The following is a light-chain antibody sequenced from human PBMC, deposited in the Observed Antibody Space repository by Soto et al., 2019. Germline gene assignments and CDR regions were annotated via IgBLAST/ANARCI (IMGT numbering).Light chain of an antibody. V-gene: IGLV1-40*01. Sequence: QRVTISCTGNNSNLGAGYDVHWYQQLPGAAPKLVIFGNRNRPSGVPERFSGSKSGTSASLAITGLQAEDEADYYCQAYDDSLTAFVFGGGTKVTVL. CDR1: NSNLGAGYD. J-gene: IGLJ3*02. CDR2: GNR. CDR3: QAYDDSLTAFV.